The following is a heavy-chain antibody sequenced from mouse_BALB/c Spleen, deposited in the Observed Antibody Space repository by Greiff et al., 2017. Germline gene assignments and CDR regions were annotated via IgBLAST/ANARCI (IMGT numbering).Heavy chain of an antibody. V-gene: IGHV5-9-4*01. CDR3: ASDDYYGSPTFAY. CDR1: GFTFSSYA. Sequence: EVHLVESGGGLVKPGGSLKLSCAASGFTFSSYAMSWVRQSPEKRLEWVAGISSGGSYTYYPDTVTGRFTISRDNAKNTLYLEMSSLRSEDTAMYYCASDDYYGSPTFAYWGQGTLVTVSA. J-gene: IGHJ3*01. CDR2: ISSGGSYT. D-gene: IGHD1-1*01.